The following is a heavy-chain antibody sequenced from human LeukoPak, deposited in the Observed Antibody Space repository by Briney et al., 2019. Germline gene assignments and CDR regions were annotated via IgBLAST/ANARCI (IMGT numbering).Heavy chain of an antibody. CDR1: GGSITSSIDY. J-gene: IGHJ6*02. CDR2: IYYSTST. D-gene: IGHD2-2*02. CDR3: ARHQCSGTRCYNFYFYGMDV. V-gene: IGHV4-39*01. Sequence: SETLSLTCTVSGGSITSSIDYWGLVRQPPGKGLEWIATIYYSTSTQYNPSLKSRVTMSVDTSKNQFSLKLSSMTAADTAVYYCARHQCSGTRCYNFYFYGMDVWGQGTTVTVSS.